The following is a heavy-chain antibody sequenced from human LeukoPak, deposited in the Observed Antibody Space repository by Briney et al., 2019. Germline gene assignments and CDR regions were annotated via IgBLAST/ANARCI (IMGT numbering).Heavy chain of an antibody. D-gene: IGHD4-23*01. CDR1: GFTVSSNY. CDR2: IYSGGST. V-gene: IGHV3-53*01. Sequence: GVSLRLSCAASGFTVSSNYTSWVRQAPGKGLEWVSVIYSGGSTYYADSVKGRFTISRDNSKNTLYLQMNSLRAEDTDVYYCARDGVRAGGNRGVVFDYWGQGTLVTVSS. CDR3: ARDGVRAGGNRGVVFDY. J-gene: IGHJ4*02.